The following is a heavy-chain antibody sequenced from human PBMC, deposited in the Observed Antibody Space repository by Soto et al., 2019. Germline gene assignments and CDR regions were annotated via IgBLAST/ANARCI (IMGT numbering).Heavy chain of an antibody. D-gene: IGHD3-16*02. CDR1: GFTFSSYS. CDR2: FSSSSSTI. V-gene: IGHV3-48*02. CDR3: ARDYVWGSYRPESGFDY. J-gene: IGHJ4*02. Sequence: GGSLRLSCAASGFTFSSYSMNWVRQAPGKGLEWVSYFSSSSSTIYYADSVKGRFTISRDNAKNSLYLQMNSLRDEDTAVYYCARDYVWGSYRPESGFDYWGQGTLVTVSS.